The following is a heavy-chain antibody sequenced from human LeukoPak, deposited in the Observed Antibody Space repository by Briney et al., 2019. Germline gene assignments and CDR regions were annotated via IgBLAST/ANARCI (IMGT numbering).Heavy chain of an antibody. V-gene: IGHV4-61*02. CDR2: LYTSGST. CDR3: AKGSTWYGDAFDI. CDR1: GDSINSGDSY. D-gene: IGHD2-2*01. J-gene: IGHJ3*02. Sequence: SETLSLTCTVSGDSINSGDSYWSWIRQPAGKGLEWIGRLYTSGSTDYNPSLKSRVTISVDMSKNQFSLKLSSVTAADTAVYYCAKGSTWYGDAFDIWGQGTMVTVSS.